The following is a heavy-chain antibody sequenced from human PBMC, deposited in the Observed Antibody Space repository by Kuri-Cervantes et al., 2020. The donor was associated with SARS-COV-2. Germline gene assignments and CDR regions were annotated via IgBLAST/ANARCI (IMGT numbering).Heavy chain of an antibody. Sequence: GESLKISCAASGFTFSSYGMHWVRQAPGKGLEWVAFIRYDGSNKYYADSVKGRFTISRDNSKNTLYLQMNSLRAEDTAVYYCARVSHQYYYDSSGPIDYWGHGTLVTVSS. V-gene: IGHV3-30*02. CDR1: GFTFSSYG. CDR3: ARVSHQYYYDSSGPIDY. D-gene: IGHD3-22*01. J-gene: IGHJ4*01. CDR2: IRYDGSNK.